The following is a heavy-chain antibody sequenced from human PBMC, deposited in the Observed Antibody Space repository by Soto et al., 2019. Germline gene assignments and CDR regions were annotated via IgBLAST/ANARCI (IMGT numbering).Heavy chain of an antibody. CDR2: INGDGSYT. J-gene: IGHJ6*02. CDR1: GFTFSYYW. CDR3: ARDTEYGMDV. Sequence: EVQLVESGGGLIQPGGSLRLSCTASGFTFSYYWMHWVRQAPGQGLVWVSRINGDGSYTNYADSVKGRFTISRDNAKNTVYVQINSLTAEDTAVYFCARDTEYGMDVWGQGTTVTVSS. V-gene: IGHV3-74*01. D-gene: IGHD4-17*01.